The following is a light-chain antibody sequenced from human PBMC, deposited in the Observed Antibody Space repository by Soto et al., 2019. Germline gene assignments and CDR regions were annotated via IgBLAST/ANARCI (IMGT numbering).Light chain of an antibody. CDR3: QSYDSSLSGYV. Sequence: QSVLTQPPSVSGASGQRVTISCTGSSSNIGAGFDVHWYQQLPGTAPKLLIYGNINRPSGVPDRFSGSKSGTSASLAITGLQADDEADYYCQSYDSSLSGYVFGTGTKVTVL. V-gene: IGLV1-40*01. CDR2: GNI. J-gene: IGLJ1*01. CDR1: SSNIGAGFD.